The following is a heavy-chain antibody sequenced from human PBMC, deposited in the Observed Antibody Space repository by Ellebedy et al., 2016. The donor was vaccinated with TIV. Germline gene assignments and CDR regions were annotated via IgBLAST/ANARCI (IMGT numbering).Heavy chain of an antibody. CDR3: ARWSSVIVEVEAFDI. V-gene: IGHV3-66*01. D-gene: IGHD3-22*01. Sequence: PGGSLRLSCAASGFTVSSNYMTRVRQAPGKGLEWVSVIYTGGSTYYADSVKGRFTISRENPKNTLYIQMNSLRAENTAVYFCARWSSVIVEVEAFDIWGLGTMVTVSS. CDR2: IYTGGST. J-gene: IGHJ3*02. CDR1: GFTVSSNY.